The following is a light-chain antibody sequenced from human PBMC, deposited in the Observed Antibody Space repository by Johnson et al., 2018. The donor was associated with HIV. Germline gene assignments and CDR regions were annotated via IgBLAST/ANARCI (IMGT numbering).Light chain of an antibody. CDR1: SSNIGNNY. CDR3: GTWDSSLSAGEV. CDR2: ENN. Sequence: QSVLTQPPSVSEAPGQKVTISCSGSSSNIGNNYVSWYRHFPGTAPKLLIYENNKRPSGIPDRLSGSKSGTSATLGITGLQTGDEADYYCGTWDSSLSAGEVFGTGTKVTVL. V-gene: IGLV1-51*02. J-gene: IGLJ1*01.